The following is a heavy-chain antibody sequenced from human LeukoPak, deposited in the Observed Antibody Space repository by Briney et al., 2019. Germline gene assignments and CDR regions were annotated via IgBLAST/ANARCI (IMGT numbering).Heavy chain of an antibody. CDR2: IYYSGST. CDR1: GGSISSSSYY. V-gene: IGHV4-39*01. D-gene: IGHD3-3*01. J-gene: IGHJ4*01. CDR3: ARRVIFGVYHDY. Sequence: SETLSLTCTVSGGSISSSSYYWGWIRQPPGKGLEGIGSIYYSGSTYYNPSLKSRVTISVDTSKNQFSLKLSSVTAADTAVYYCARRVIFGVYHDYWGHGTLVTVSS.